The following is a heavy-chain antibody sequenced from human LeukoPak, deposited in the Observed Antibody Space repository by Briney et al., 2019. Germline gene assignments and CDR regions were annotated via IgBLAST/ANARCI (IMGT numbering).Heavy chain of an antibody. Sequence: PSETLSLTCTVSGGSISSYYWSWIRQPPGKGLEWIGYVYYSGSTNYNPSLKSRVTISVDTSKNQFSLKLSSVTAADTAVYYCARALGYDWNDPRFYFDSWGQGTLVTVSS. D-gene: IGHD1-20*01. CDR1: GGSISSYY. CDR2: VYYSGST. V-gene: IGHV4-59*01. J-gene: IGHJ4*02. CDR3: ARALGYDWNDPRFYFDS.